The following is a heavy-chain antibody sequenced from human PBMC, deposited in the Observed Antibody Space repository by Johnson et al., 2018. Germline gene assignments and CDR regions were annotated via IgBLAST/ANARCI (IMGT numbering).Heavy chain of an antibody. CDR1: GGTFSSYA. D-gene: IGHD1-26*01. V-gene: IGHV1-69*01. CDR3: GRTGYSGNRVDYYYYGRDV. J-gene: IGHJ6*02. CDR2: IIPIFGTA. Sequence: QVQLVESGAEVKKPGSSVKVSCKASGGTFSSYAISWVRQAPGQGLEWMGGIIPIFGTANYAQKFQGRVTITPDESTSTAYMELSSLRSEDTAVYYWGRTGYSGNRVDYYYYGRDVWGQGTTVTVSS.